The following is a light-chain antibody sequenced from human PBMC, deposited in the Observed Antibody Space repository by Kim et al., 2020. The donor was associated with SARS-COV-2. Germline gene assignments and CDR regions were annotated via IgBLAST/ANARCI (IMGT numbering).Light chain of an antibody. V-gene: IGKV3-20*01. J-gene: IGKJ5*01. CDR2: GAS. CDR3: QQYGSSPPIT. Sequence: PGERATRSCRARQSVSSSYLAWYQQKPGQAPRLLIYGASSRATGIPDRFSGSGSGTDLTLTISRLEPEDFAVYYCQQYGSSPPITFGQGTRLEIK. CDR1: QSVSSSY.